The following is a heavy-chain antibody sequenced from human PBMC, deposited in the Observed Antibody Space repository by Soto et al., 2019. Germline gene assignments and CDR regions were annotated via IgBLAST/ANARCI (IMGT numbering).Heavy chain of an antibody. J-gene: IGHJ4*02. CDR2: ISGSGGST. CDR1: GFTFSSYV. D-gene: IGHD2-2*01. V-gene: IGHV3-23*01. CDR3: AKLSGFVVPAASTN. Sequence: GGALRLSCAASGFTFSSYVMSGVRQATGKGLEWVSAISGSGGSTYYADSVKGRFTISRDNSKNTLYLQMNSLRAEDTAVYYCAKLSGFVVPAASTNWGQGTLVTVSS.